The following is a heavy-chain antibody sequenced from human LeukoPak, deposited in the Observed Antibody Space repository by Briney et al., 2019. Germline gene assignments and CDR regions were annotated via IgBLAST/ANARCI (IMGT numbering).Heavy chain of an antibody. D-gene: IGHD3-10*01. CDR3: ARVKMARGVIPHWYNWFDP. Sequence: SETLSLTCAVYGGSFSGYYWSWIRQPPGKGLEWIGEINHSGSTNYNPSLKSRVTISVDTSKNQFSLKLSSVTAADTAVYYCARVKMARGVIPHWYNWFDPWGQGTLVTVSS. CDR1: GGSFSGYY. J-gene: IGHJ5*02. V-gene: IGHV4-34*01. CDR2: INHSGST.